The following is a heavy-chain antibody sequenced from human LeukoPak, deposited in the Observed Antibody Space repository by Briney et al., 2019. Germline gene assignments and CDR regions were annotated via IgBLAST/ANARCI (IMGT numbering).Heavy chain of an antibody. CDR3: AKLNRDGYNYPFDY. J-gene: IGHJ4*02. V-gene: IGHV3-30*18. Sequence: PGGSLRLSCAASGFTFSSYEMHWVRQAPGKGLEWVAVISYDGSNKYYADSVKGRFTISRDNSKNTLYLQMNSLRAEDTAVYYCAKLNRDGYNYPFDYWGQGTLVSVSS. CDR1: GFTFSSYE. CDR2: ISYDGSNK. D-gene: IGHD5-24*01.